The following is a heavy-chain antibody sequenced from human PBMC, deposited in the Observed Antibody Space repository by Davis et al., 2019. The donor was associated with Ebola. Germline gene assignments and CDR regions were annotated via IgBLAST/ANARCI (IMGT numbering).Heavy chain of an antibody. CDR1: GYSFTTYW. D-gene: IGHD3-10*01. CDR2: IFPGDSDT. J-gene: IGHJ4*02. Sequence: GESLKISCKASGYSFTTYWIVWVRQMPGKGLECMGIIFPGDSDTRYSPSFQGQVTISADKSISTAYLQWSSLKASDTAMYYCARMGKSYYDSLWDYWGQGTLVTVSS. V-gene: IGHV5-51*01. CDR3: ARMGKSYYDSLWDY.